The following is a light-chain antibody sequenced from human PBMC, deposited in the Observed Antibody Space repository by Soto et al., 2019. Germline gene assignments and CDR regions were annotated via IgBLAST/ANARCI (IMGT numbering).Light chain of an antibody. V-gene: IGKV1-27*01. CDR3: QKYRSVPV. CDR1: QGINNY. Sequence: DIPMTQSPSSLSASVGDRVTITYRASQGINNYVACDQPKPGIHPKLLIYAASTLQSEVPSRFIGSRSGTDFTRTIDSLQHHDVAADSCQKYRSVPVFCTGPQVDIK. CDR2: AAS. J-gene: IGKJ3*01.